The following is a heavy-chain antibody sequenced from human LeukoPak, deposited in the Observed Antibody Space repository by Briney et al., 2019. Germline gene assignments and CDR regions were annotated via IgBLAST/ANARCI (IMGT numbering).Heavy chain of an antibody. Sequence: GGSLRLSCAASGFNLSNYAMSWVRQAPGRGLECVSDISGSAGHTSYAESVKGRFIVARDNSKNTLYVQMNSLRAEDTAVYYCAKHKYIQLWTPLDSWGQGTLVTVSS. J-gene: IGHJ4*02. D-gene: IGHD5-18*01. CDR3: AKHKYIQLWTPLDS. V-gene: IGHV3-23*01. CDR1: GFNLSNYA. CDR2: ISGSAGHT.